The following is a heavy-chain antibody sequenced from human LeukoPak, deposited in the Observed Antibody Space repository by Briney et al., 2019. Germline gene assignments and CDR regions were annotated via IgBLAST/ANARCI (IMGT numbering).Heavy chain of an antibody. J-gene: IGHJ5*02. CDR3: ARDWWFDP. Sequence: GSLRLSCAASGFILSNYWMHWVRQGPGKGLVWVSRINSDGSTTDYADSVRGRFTISRDNAKNTLYLQMNSLRVEDTAVYYCARDWWFDPWGQGTLVTVSS. CDR2: INSDGSTT. V-gene: IGHV3-74*01. CDR1: GFILSNYW.